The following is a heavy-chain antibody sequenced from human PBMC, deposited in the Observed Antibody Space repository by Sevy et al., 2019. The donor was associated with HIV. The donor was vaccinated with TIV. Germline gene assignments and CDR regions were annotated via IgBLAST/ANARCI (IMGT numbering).Heavy chain of an antibody. CDR1: GFTFSSYW. Sequence: GGSLRLSCAASGFTFSSYWMSWVRQAPGKGLEWVANIKQDGSEKYYVDSVKGRFTISRDKAKNSLYLQMNSLRAEDKAVYYCARSEWLRLDYFDYWGQGTLVTVSS. CDR2: IKQDGSEK. D-gene: IGHD5-12*01. CDR3: ARSEWLRLDYFDY. J-gene: IGHJ4*02. V-gene: IGHV3-7*03.